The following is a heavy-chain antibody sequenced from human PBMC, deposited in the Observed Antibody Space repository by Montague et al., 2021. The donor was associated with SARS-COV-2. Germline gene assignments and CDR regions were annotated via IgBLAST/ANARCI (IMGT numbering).Heavy chain of an antibody. V-gene: IGHV6-1*01. CDR1: GDSVSSNSAA. J-gene: IGHJ6*02. CDR3: ARVKGILHYVLGLDV. D-gene: IGHD2-15*01. CDR2: TYYRSKWYN. Sequence: CAISGDSVSSNSAAWNWIRQSPSRGLEWLGRTYYRSKWYNDYAVSVKSRITINPDTSKNQFSLQLNSVTAADTAVYYCARVKGILHYVLGLDVWGQGTTVTVSS.